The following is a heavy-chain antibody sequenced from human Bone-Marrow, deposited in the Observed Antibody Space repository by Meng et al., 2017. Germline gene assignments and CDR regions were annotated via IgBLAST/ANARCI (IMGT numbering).Heavy chain of an antibody. CDR1: GASISSCHW. CDR3: ARAAYDIWSGYAP. Sequence: QGQLQEAGPGLWKPSGPLAPPCAVSGASISSCHWWGWGRQPPGKGLEWIWEIYHDGGTNYTPSLKSRVTISVDKSKNQFSLKLSSVTAADTAVYYCARAAYDIWSGYAPWGQGSLVTVSS. D-gene: IGHD3-3*01. V-gene: IGHV4-4*02. CDR2: IYHDGGT. J-gene: IGHJ5*02.